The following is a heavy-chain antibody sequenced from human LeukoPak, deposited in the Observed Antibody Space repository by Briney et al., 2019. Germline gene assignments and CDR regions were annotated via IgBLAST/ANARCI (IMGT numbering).Heavy chain of an antibody. Sequence: ASVKVSCKTSGGTFSSYAISWVRQAPGQGLEWMGGIIPIFGTANYAQKFQGRVTITADKSTSTANMELSSLRSEDTAVYYCATGSGSYQFDYWGQGTLVTVSS. V-gene: IGHV1-69*06. D-gene: IGHD3-10*01. J-gene: IGHJ4*02. CDR2: IIPIFGTA. CDR1: GGTFSSYA. CDR3: ATGSGSYQFDY.